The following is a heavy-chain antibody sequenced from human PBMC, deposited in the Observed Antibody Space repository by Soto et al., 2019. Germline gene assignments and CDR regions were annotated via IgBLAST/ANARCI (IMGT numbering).Heavy chain of an antibody. CDR1: GFTFRSYG. D-gene: IGHD2-21*02. V-gene: IGHV3-33*01. J-gene: IGHJ4*02. CDR3: ARGGLTDYIDY. CDR2: IWYDGSNK. Sequence: QVQLVESGGGVVQPGRSLRLSCAASGFTFRSYGMHWVRQAPGKGLEWVAVIWYDGSNKYYADSVKGRFTISRDNSKNTLHLQMNSLRAEVTAVYYCARGGLTDYIDYWGQGTLVTVS.